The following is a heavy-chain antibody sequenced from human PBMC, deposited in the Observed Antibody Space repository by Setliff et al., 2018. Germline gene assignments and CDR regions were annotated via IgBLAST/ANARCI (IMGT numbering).Heavy chain of an antibody. CDR2: IIPIFATA. J-gene: IGHJ4*02. V-gene: IGHV1-69*05. D-gene: IGHD1-26*01. CDR3: ARGPPPGATDPYYFDY. CDR1: GGTFSSYA. Sequence: VASVKVSCKASGGTFSSYAISWVRQAPGQGLEWMGGIIPIFATANYPQKFQGRVTITTDESTRTAYMELSRLRSDDTAVYYCARGPPPGATDPYYFDYWGQGTLVTVSS.